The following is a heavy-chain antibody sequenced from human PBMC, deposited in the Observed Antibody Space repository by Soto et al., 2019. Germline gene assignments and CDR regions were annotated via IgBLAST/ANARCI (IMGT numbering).Heavy chain of an antibody. Sequence: QVRLQESGPGREKASETLSLTCTVSGGSMSGYYWSWIRQPPGKGLEWIGFIYDSGTTNYNPSLKSRGTISIDTSKNQFSLKLTSVTAADTAVYYCARVSHIVVVPAVRGAFDIWGQGTMITVPS. CDR3: ARVSHIVVVPAVRGAFDI. CDR2: IYDSGTT. V-gene: IGHV4-59*01. D-gene: IGHD2-21*02. J-gene: IGHJ3*02. CDR1: GGSMSGYY.